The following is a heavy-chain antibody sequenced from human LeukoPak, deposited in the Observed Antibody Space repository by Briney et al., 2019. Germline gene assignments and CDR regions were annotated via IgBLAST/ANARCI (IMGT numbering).Heavy chain of an antibody. CDR3: ARGRRDGYNLGY. Sequence: GGSLRLSCAASGFNVTTNYMSWVRQAPGKALEWVSVIYSGGTTYYADSVKGRFTISRDISKNTLSLQMNSLRAEDTAVYYCARGRRDGYNLGYWGQGTLVAVSS. D-gene: IGHD5-24*01. J-gene: IGHJ4*02. CDR1: GFNVTTNY. V-gene: IGHV3-53*01. CDR2: IYSGGTT.